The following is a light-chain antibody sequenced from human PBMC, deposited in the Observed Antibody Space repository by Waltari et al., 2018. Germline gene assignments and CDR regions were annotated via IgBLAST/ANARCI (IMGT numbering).Light chain of an antibody. Sequence: DIQLTQSPSFLSASVGDRVTLTCRASQGISSYLTWFQQKPGKDHKLLIYAASTLQSGVPSRFSGSGSGTEFTLTISSLQPEDFATYYCHQVNTYPLTFGGGTKVEIK. CDR1: QGISSY. CDR2: AAS. J-gene: IGKJ4*01. CDR3: HQVNTYPLT. V-gene: IGKV1-9*01.